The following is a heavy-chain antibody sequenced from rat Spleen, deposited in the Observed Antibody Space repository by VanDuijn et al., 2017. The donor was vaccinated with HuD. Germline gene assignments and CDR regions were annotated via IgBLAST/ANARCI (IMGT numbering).Heavy chain of an antibody. CDR1: GFTFSDYN. J-gene: IGHJ3*01. V-gene: IGHV5-27*01. CDR2: ISTSGGST. CDR3: AGGGSGGLNWFAH. Sequence: EVQLVESGGGLVQPGRSLKLSCAASGFTFSDYNMAWVRQAPKKGLEWVATISTSGGSTYYRDSVKGRFTVSRDNAKSTLYLQMNNLRSEDTAIYYCAGGGSGGLNWFAHWGQGTLVTVSS. D-gene: IGHD1-1*01.